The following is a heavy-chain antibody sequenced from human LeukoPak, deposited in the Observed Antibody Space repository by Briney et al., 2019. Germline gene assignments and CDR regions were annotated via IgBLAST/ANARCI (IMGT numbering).Heavy chain of an antibody. V-gene: IGHV5-51*01. CDR1: GYSFTSYW. CDR2: IYSYDSDT. Sequence: GESLKISCKASGYSFTSYWIGWGRQMPGESLEWMGIIYSYDSDTRYSPSFQGQVTISADKSISTAYLQWSNLKAADTAMYYCARHIGYSAWNPDYWGQGTLVTVSS. D-gene: IGHD5-12*01. J-gene: IGHJ4*02. CDR3: ARHIGYSAWNPDY.